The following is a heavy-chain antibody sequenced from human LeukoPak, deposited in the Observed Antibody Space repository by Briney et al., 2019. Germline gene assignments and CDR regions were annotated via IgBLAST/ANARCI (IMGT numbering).Heavy chain of an antibody. Sequence: GGSLRLSCAASGFPFSNYNMNWVRQAPGKGLEWISYISISSSSIYYADSVRSRFTISRDNAKNSLYLQMNSLRAEDTSVYYCARGLQELVRGYNYYFMDVWGKGTTVTVSS. J-gene: IGHJ6*03. D-gene: IGHD6-13*01. V-gene: IGHV3-48*01. CDR2: ISISSSSI. CDR3: ARGLQELVRGYNYYFMDV. CDR1: GFPFSNYN.